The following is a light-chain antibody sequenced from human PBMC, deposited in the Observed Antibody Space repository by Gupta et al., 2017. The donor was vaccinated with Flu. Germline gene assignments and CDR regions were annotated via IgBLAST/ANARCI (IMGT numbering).Light chain of an antibody. Sequence: DIQMTQSPSSLSASGGDRVTITCRASQDVSTYLNWYQQKPGQAPKLLIYAASNLQSGVPSRFSGSGSGTDFTLTISRLQPEDLATYYCQQSFNTPQAFGQGTKLEIK. J-gene: IGKJ1*01. CDR2: AAS. V-gene: IGKV1-39*01. CDR3: QQSFNTPQA. CDR1: QDVSTY.